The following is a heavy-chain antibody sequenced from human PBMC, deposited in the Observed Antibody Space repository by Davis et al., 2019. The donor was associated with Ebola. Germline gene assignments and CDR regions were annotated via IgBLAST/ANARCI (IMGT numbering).Heavy chain of an antibody. CDR1: GFTFSSHS. CDR2: FSSGSTYI. CDR3: AKDRDITSEYYFDY. V-gene: IGHV3-21*01. J-gene: IGHJ4*02. Sequence: GESLKISCAASGFTFSSHSMSWVRQAPGKGLEWVSFFSSGSTYIYYADSVKGRFTISRDNAKNSLYLQLNSLRGEDTAVYYCAKDRDITSEYYFDYWGQGTLVTVSS. D-gene: IGHD3-10*01.